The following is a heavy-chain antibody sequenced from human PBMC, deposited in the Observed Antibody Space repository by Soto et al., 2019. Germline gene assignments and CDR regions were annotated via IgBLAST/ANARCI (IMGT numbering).Heavy chain of an antibody. CDR3: ARGRESWYNWFDP. Sequence: ASVKVSCKASGYTFTTYAMHWVRQAPGQGLEWMGIINPSGGKTSYAQKFQGRVTMTRDTSTSTVYMELSSLRSEDTAVYYCARGRESWYNWFDPWGQGTLVTVSS. CDR1: GYTFTTYA. CDR2: INPSGGKT. J-gene: IGHJ5*02. D-gene: IGHD2-8*01. V-gene: IGHV1-46*01.